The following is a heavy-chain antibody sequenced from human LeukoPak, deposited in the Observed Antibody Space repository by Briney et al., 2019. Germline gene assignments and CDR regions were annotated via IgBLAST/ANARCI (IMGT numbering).Heavy chain of an antibody. CDR1: GFTFDDYA. V-gene: IGHV3-9*01. D-gene: IGHD1-1*01. CDR3: ARDRIADGGTTYDY. Sequence: GRSLRLSCAASGFTFDDYAMHWVRQASGKGLEWVSGISWNSGSIGYADSVKGRFTISRDNAKNSLYLQMNSLRAEDTAVYYCARDRIADGGTTYDYWGQGTLVTVSS. J-gene: IGHJ4*02. CDR2: ISWNSGSI.